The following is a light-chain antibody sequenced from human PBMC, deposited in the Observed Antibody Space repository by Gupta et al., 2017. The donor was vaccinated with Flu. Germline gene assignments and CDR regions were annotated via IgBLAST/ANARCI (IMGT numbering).Light chain of an antibody. V-gene: IGLV1-51*01. CDR1: Y. J-gene: IGLJ2*01. Sequence: YVSCYQHIPGTAPKLLIYDVNKRPSDIPDRFSGSKSGTSAILDITGLQTGDEDEYFCGTWDRSLTAVLFGGGTRVTVL. CDR3: GTWDRSLTAVL. CDR2: DVN.